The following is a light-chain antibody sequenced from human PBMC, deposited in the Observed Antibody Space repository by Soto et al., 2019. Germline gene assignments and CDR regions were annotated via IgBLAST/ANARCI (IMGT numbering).Light chain of an antibody. CDR3: AAWDDSLSGWL. CDR2: SNN. Sequence: QSVLTQPPSASGTPGQRVTISCSGGSSNIGSNTVNWYQQLPGTAPTLLIFSNNQRPSGVPDRFSGSKSGTSASLAISGLQSEDEAAYYCAAWDDSLSGWLFGGGTKVTVL. V-gene: IGLV1-44*01. J-gene: IGLJ3*02. CDR1: SSNIGSNT.